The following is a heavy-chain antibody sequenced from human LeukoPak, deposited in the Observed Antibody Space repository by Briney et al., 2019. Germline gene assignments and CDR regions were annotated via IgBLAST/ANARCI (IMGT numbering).Heavy chain of an antibody. CDR2: MNPNSGNT. J-gene: IGHJ4*02. V-gene: IGHV1-8*01. Sequence: AAVTVSCKASGYSFTSHDINWVRQAPGQGRERMGWMNPNSGNTEYAQTIQDRVTMTRTTSISTDYLELSSLGSEDTAMYYCASALKRGSAGTLIDHWGQGTLVPVSS. CDR3: ASALKRGSAGTLIDH. D-gene: IGHD6-13*01. CDR1: GYSFTSHD.